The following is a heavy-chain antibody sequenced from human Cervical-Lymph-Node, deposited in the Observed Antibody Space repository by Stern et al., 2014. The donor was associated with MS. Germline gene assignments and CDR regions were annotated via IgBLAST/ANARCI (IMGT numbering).Heavy chain of an antibody. J-gene: IGHJ4*02. D-gene: IGHD6-19*01. CDR3: ASLLGRIAVASVDY. CDR2: IIPIFGTA. V-gene: IGHV1-69*01. CDR1: GGTFSNYA. Sequence: QVQLMQSGAEVKKPGSSVKVSCKASGGTFSNYAISWVRQAPGQGLEWMGWIIPIFGTANYAQKFQGRVTITADESTSTTYMELSSLRSEDTAVYYCASLLGRIAVASVDYWGQGTLVTVSS.